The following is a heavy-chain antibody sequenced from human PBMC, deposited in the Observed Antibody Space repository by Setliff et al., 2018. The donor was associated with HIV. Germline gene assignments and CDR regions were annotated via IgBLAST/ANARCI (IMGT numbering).Heavy chain of an antibody. CDR3: ARPSPLGGDSTTPYDY. J-gene: IGHJ4*02. D-gene: IGHD2-2*01. Sequence: PSETLSLTCTVSGGSISSSSYYWGWIRQPPGKGLEWVSGISGSGGSTYYADSVKGRFTISRDNSENSLYLQMTSLRAEDTAVYYCARPSPLGGDSTTPYDYWGQGTLVTVSS. V-gene: IGHV3-23*01. CDR2: ISGSGGST. CDR1: GGSISSSSYY.